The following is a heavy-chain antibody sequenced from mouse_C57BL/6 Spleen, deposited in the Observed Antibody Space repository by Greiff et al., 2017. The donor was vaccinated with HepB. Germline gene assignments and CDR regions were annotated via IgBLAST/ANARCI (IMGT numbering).Heavy chain of an antibody. CDR3: ACGYYGSIYWYFDV. CDR2: INPNNGGT. Sequence: EVKLQQSGPELVKPGASVKISCKASGYTFTDYYMNWVKQSHGKSLEWIGDINPNNGGTSYNQKFKGKATLTVDKSSSTAYMELRSLTSEDSAVYYCACGYYGSIYWYFDVWGTGTTVTVSS. V-gene: IGHV1-26*01. CDR1: GYTFTDYY. D-gene: IGHD1-1*01. J-gene: IGHJ1*03.